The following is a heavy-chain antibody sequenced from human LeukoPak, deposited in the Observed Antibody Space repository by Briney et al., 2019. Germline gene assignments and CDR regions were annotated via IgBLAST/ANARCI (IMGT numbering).Heavy chain of an antibody. V-gene: IGHV4-39*07. CDR2: TYYRGTT. D-gene: IGHD1-1*01. J-gene: IGHJ4*02. CDR1: GGSISSSSYY. CDR3: ARDWNRYAY. Sequence: PSETLSLTCTVSGGSISSSSYYWGWIRQPPGKGLEWIGSTYYRGTTYYNPSLKSRVTISVDTSKNQFSLQLSSVTAADTAVYHCARDWNRYAYWGQGTLVTVSS.